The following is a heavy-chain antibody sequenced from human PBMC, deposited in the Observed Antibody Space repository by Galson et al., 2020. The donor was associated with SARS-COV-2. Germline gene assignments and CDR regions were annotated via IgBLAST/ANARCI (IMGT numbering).Heavy chain of an antibody. J-gene: IGHJ4*02. CDR3: ANSGYDSVDY. CDR1: GFTFSNYA. D-gene: IGHD5-12*01. Sequence: SGSSLRSPWAASGFTFSNYAMSWVRQAPGKGLEWVSAISGSGGSTYYADSVKGRFTISRDNSKNTLYLQMNSLRAEDTAVYYCANSGYDSVDYWGQGTLVTVSS. V-gene: IGHV3-23*01. CDR2: ISGSGGST.